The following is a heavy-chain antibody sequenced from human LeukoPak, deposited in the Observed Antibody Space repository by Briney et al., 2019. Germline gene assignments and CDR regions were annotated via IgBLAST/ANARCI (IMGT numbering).Heavy chain of an antibody. D-gene: IGHD3-10*01. CDR3: ARSWWRRNASGSQRYHYYYLDV. CDR2: IYYSGNT. CDR1: GGSMTSTSHY. V-gene: IGHV4-39*07. J-gene: IGHJ6*03. Sequence: PSETLSLTCTVSGGSMTSTSHYWGWIRQPPGKGLEWIGSIYYSGNTYYNPSLKSRVAISEDTSKNQFSLKVTSVTAADTAVYFCARSWWRRNASGSQRYHYYYLDVWGRGTTVTVSS.